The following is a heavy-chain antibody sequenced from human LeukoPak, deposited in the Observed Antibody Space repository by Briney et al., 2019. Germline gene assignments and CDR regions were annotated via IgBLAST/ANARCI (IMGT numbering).Heavy chain of an antibody. D-gene: IGHD1-7*01. V-gene: IGHV1-69*05. CDR1: GGTFSSYA. CDR3: ARTNPAWNYVNNWFDP. CDR2: IIPIFGTA. Sequence: ASVKVSCKASGGTFSSYAVSWVRQAPGQGLEWMGRIIPIFGTANYAQKFQGRVTITTDESTSTAYMELSSLRSEDTAVYYCARTNPAWNYVNNWFDPWGQGTLVTVSS. J-gene: IGHJ5*02.